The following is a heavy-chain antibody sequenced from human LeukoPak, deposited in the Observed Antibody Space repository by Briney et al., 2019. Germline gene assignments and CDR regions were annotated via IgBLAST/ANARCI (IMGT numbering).Heavy chain of an antibody. D-gene: IGHD6-13*01. CDR2: INYSGST. Sequence: AETLSLTCAVYGGSFSGYYWSWIRQPPGKGLEWIGEINYSGSTNYNPSLKSRVTISVDTSKNQFSLKLSSLISEDTAVYYCARLGSLEQQLVGPYYYYMDVWGKGTTVTVSS. CDR1: GGSFSGYY. V-gene: IGHV4-34*01. CDR3: ARLGSLEQQLVGPYYYYMDV. J-gene: IGHJ6*03.